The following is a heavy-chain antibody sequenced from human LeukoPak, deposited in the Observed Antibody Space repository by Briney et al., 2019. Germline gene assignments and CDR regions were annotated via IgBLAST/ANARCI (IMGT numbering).Heavy chain of an antibody. CDR3: ARGSGTYDF. CDR1: GFPFSSYW. CDR2: IKHDGSEK. V-gene: IGHV3-7*01. Sequence: GGSLRLSCVASGFPFSSYWMTWVRQAPGKGLEWVASIKHDGSEKYYVDSVRGRFTISRDNAKNSLYLQMNSLRVEDTAVYYCARGSGTYDFWGQGTLVTASS. D-gene: IGHD1-26*01. J-gene: IGHJ4*02.